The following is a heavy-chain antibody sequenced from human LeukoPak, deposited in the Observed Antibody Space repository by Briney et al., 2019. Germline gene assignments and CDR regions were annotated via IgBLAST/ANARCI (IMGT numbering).Heavy chain of an antibody. J-gene: IGHJ4*02. Sequence: ASVKVSCKASGYTFTSYYMHWVRQAPGQGLEWMGIINPSGGSTSYAQKFQGRVTITADKSTSTAYMELSSLRSEDTAVYYCLTQYYYGSGSPSFGYWGQGTLVTVSS. CDR2: INPSGGST. CDR3: LTQYYYGSGSPSFGY. V-gene: IGHV1-46*01. CDR1: GYTFTSYY. D-gene: IGHD3-10*01.